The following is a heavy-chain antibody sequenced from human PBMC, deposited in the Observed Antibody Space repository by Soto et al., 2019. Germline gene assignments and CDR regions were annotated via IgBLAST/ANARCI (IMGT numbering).Heavy chain of an antibody. CDR1: GFTFSSYA. D-gene: IGHD2-15*01. Sequence: QVQLVESGGGVVQPGRSLRLSCAASGFTFSSYAMHWVRQAPGKGLEWVAVMSYDGSNKYYADSVKGRFTISRDNSKNTLYLQMNSLRAEATAVYYCARFKGCSGGSCYPYFDYWGQGTLVTVSS. V-gene: IGHV3-30-3*01. J-gene: IGHJ4*02. CDR3: ARFKGCSGGSCYPYFDY. CDR2: MSYDGSNK.